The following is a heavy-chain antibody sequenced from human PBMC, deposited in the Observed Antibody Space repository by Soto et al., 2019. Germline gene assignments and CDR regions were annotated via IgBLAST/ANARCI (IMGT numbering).Heavy chain of an antibody. CDR3: ERVGLGYDSIGYRNCFAP. CDR1: GGSISSYY. CDR2: IYYSGST. J-gene: IGHJ5*02. V-gene: IGHV4-59*01. D-gene: IGHD3-22*01. Sequence: SETLSLTCTVSGGSISSYYWSWIRQPPGKGLEWIGYIYYSGSTKYNPSLKSRVTISVDTPKNQFSLKLSSVTAADTAVYYCERVGLGYDSIGYRNCFAPWAQGTLVPVSS.